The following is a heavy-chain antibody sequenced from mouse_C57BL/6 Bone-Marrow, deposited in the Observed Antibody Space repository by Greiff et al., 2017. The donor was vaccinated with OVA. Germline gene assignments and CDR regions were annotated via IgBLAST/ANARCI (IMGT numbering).Heavy chain of an antibody. CDR2: INPSTGGT. J-gene: IGHJ2*01. Sequence: EVQLQQSGPELVKPGASVKISCKASGYSFTGYYMNWVKQSPEKSLEWIGEINPSTGGTTYNQKFKAKATLTVDKSSSTAYMQLKSLTSEDSAVYYSASSGYYYGLYYFDYWGQGTTLTVSS. CDR1: GYSFTGYY. V-gene: IGHV1-42*01. CDR3: ASSGYYYGLYYFDY. D-gene: IGHD1-1*01.